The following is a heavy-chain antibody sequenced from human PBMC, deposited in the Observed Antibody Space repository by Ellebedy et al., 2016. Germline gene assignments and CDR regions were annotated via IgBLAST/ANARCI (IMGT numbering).Heavy chain of an antibody. CDR1: GYTFTHRY. Sequence: SVKVSXXASGYTFTHRYLHWVRQAPGQALEWMGWITPSNGDTNYAQKFQDRVTITSDGSMTTAYMELSSLRSEDTAIYYCASNADYSYGYLYYYYGMDVWGQGTTVTVSS. D-gene: IGHD5-18*01. CDR3: ASNADYSYGYLYYYYGMDV. CDR2: ITPSNGDT. J-gene: IGHJ6*02. V-gene: IGHV1-45*02.